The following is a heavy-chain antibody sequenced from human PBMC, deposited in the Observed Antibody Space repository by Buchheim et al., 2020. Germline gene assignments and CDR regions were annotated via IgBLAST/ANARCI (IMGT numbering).Heavy chain of an antibody. J-gene: IGHJ4*02. CDR2: INHSGST. V-gene: IGHV4-34*01. D-gene: IGHD6-13*01. CDR3: ARVSSSPTDFDY. CDR1: GGSFSGYY. Sequence: QVQLQQWGAGLLKPSETLSLTCAVYGGSFSGYYWSWIRQPPGKGLELIGEINHSGSTNYNPSLKSRVTISVDTSKNQFSLKLSSVTAADTAVYYCARVSSSPTDFDYWGQGTL.